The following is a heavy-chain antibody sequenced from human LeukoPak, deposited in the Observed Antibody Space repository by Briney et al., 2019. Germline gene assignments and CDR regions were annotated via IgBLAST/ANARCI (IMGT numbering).Heavy chain of an antibody. J-gene: IGHJ3*02. Sequence: ASVKVSCKASGYTFTSYGISWVRQAPGQGLEWMGWISVYNGNTNYAQKLQGRVTMTTDTSTSTAYMELRSLRSDDTAVYYCARVGYDFWSGYYKTDAFDIWGQGTMVTVSS. V-gene: IGHV1-18*01. CDR3: ARVGYDFWSGYYKTDAFDI. D-gene: IGHD3-3*01. CDR1: GYTFTSYG. CDR2: ISVYNGNT.